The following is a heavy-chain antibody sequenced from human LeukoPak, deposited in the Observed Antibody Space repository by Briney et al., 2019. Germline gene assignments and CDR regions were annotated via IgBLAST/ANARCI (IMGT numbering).Heavy chain of an antibody. J-gene: IGHJ4*02. Sequence: GGSLRLSCAASGFTFSSYAMTWVRQNPGKGLEWVSSISSSSSYIYYADSVKSRFTISRDNAKNSLYLQMNSLRAEDTAVYYCARVNPRALSCDYWGQGTLVTVSS. V-gene: IGHV3-21*01. CDR2: ISSSSSYI. CDR3: ARVNPRALSCDY. D-gene: IGHD3-16*02. CDR1: GFTFSSYA.